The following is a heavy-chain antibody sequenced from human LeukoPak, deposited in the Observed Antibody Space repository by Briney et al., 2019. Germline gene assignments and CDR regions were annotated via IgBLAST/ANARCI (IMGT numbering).Heavy chain of an antibody. Sequence: SETLSLTCTVSGGSISSYYWSWIRQPPGKGLEWIGYIYYSGSTNYNPSLKSRVTISVDTSKNQFSLKLSSVTAADTAVYYCARFVRGTHYFDYWGQGTLVTVSS. CDR2: IYYSGST. CDR3: ARFVRGTHYFDY. CDR1: GGSISSYY. V-gene: IGHV4-59*08. D-gene: IGHD3-16*01. J-gene: IGHJ4*02.